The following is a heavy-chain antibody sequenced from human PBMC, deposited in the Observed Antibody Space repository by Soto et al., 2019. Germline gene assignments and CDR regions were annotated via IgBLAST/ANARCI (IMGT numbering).Heavy chain of an antibody. J-gene: IGHJ3*02. Sequence: LRLSCAASGFTFSSYAMHWVRQAPGKGLEWVAVISYDGSNKYYADSVKGRFTISRDNSKNTLYLQMNSLRAEDTAVYYCARETSNDAFDIWGHGTMVTVSS. CDR1: GFTFSSYA. CDR2: ISYDGSNK. CDR3: ARETSNDAFDI. V-gene: IGHV3-30-3*01.